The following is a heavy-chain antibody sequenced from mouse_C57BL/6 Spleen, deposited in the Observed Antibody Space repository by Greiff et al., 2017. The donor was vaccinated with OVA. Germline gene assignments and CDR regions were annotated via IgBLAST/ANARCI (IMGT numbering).Heavy chain of an antibody. CDR1: GFNIKDYY. CDR3: ARGWTTVAADY. D-gene: IGHD1-1*01. Sequence: EVQLQQSGAELVKPGASVKLSCTASGFNIKDYYMHWLKQRTEQGLEWIGRIDPEDGETKYAPKFKGKATITADTSSNTASLHLSSLTSEDTAVYYCARGWTTVAADYWGQGTTLTVSS. J-gene: IGHJ2*01. V-gene: IGHV14-2*01. CDR2: IDPEDGET.